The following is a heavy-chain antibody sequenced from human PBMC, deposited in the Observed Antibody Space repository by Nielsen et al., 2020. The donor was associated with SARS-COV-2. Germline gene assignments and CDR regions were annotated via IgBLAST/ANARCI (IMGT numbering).Heavy chain of an antibody. CDR1: GFTFSSYG. V-gene: IGHV3-30*18. J-gene: IGHJ4*02. Sequence: GGSLRLSCAASGFTFSSYGMHWVRQAPGKGLEWVAVISYDGSNKYYADSVKGRFTISRDNSKNTLYLQMNSLRAEDTAVYYCAKARIAVAGRSIDYWGQGTLVTVSS. CDR3: AKARIAVAGRSIDY. CDR2: ISYDGSNK. D-gene: IGHD6-19*01.